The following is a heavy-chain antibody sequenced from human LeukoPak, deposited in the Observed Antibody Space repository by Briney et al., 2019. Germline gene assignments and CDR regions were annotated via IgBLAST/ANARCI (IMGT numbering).Heavy chain of an antibody. Sequence: GGSLKISGKGSGYSFTSYWIGWVGRLPGKGLEWMGIIYLGDSDTRYSPSFKGQVTISADQSISTAYLQWSSLKASDTAMYYCARPGYCSGGSCANWFDPWGQGSLVTVSS. CDR3: ARPGYCSGGSCANWFDP. CDR1: GYSFTSYW. D-gene: IGHD2-15*01. CDR2: IYLGDSDT. J-gene: IGHJ5*02. V-gene: IGHV5-51*01.